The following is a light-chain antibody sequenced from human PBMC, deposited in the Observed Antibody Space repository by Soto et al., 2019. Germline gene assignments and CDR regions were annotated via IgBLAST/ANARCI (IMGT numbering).Light chain of an antibody. Sequence: QSALTQPASVSGSPGQSITISCTGTSSDVGGYNYVSWYQQHPGQAPKVMIYDVTNRPSGVSNRFSGSKSGNTASLTISGLQAEDEADYYCSSYTSSSTGVLFGGGTKLTVL. CDR2: DVT. CDR3: SSYTSSSTGVL. CDR1: SSDVGGYNY. V-gene: IGLV2-14*03. J-gene: IGLJ2*01.